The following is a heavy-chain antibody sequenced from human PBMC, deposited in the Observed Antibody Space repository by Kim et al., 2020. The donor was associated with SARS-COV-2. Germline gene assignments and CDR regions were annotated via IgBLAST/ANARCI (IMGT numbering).Heavy chain of an antibody. Sequence: GGSLRLSCAASGFTFSSYWMSWVRQAPGKGLEWVANIKQDGSEKYYVDSVKGRLTISRDNAKNSLYLQMNSLRAEDTAVYYCAREPPTFNRRGDAFDIWGQGTSVTVSS. CDR1: GFTFSSYW. D-gene: IGHD3-10*01. CDR3: AREPPTFNRRGDAFDI. CDR2: IKQDGSEK. V-gene: IGHV3-7*03. J-gene: IGHJ3*02.